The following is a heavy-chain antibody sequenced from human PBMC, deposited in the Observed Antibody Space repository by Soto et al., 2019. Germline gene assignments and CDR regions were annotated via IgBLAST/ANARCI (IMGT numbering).Heavy chain of an antibody. V-gene: IGHV3-30-3*01. CDR2: ISYDGSNK. CDR1: GFTFSSYA. CDR3: ARDDVTTAYYYYGMDV. D-gene: IGHD4-4*01. Sequence: QRGGSLRLSCAASGFTFSSYAMHWVRQAPGKGLEWVAVISYDGSNKYYADSVKGRFTISRDNSKNTLYLQMNSLRAEDTAVYYCARDDVTTAYYYYGMDVWGQGTTVTVSS. J-gene: IGHJ6*02.